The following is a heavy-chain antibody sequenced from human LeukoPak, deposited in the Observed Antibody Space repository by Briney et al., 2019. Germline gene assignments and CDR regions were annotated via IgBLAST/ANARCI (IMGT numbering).Heavy chain of an antibody. CDR3: ATSSGWNLDY. D-gene: IGHD6-19*01. Sequence: SETLSLTCTVSGYSISSGYYWGWIRQPPGKGLEWIGSIYHSGSTYYNPSLKSRVTISVDTSKNQFSLKLSSVAAADTAVYYCATSSGWNLDYWGQGTLVTVSS. CDR1: GYSISSGYY. V-gene: IGHV4-38-2*02. J-gene: IGHJ4*02. CDR2: IYHSGST.